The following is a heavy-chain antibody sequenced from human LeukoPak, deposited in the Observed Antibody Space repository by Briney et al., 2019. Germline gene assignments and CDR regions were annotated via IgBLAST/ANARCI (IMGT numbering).Heavy chain of an antibody. D-gene: IGHD2-21*02. CDR3: ARQNSGGVTVDAFDI. CDR1: GGSISSYY. J-gene: IGHJ3*02. CDR2: IYTSGST. V-gene: IGHV4-4*07. Sequence: PSETLSLTCTVSGGSISSYYWSWIRQPAGKGLEWIGRIYTSGSTNYNPSLKSRVTMSVDTSKNQFSLKLSSVTAADTAVYYCARQNSGGVTVDAFDIWGQGTMVTVSS.